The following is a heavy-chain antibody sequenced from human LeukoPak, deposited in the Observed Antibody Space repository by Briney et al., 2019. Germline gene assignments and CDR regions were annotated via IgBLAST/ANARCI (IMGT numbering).Heavy chain of an antibody. CDR3: TSGIGTIDF. Sequence: GGSLRLSCTASGLTFNNAWMSWVRQAPGKGLEWVGRIKSRSDGGATDYSARVTGRFTISRDESRKTLYLEMNSLKTEDTAVYYCTSGIGTIDFWGQGTLVTVSS. CDR1: GLTFNNAW. V-gene: IGHV3-15*01. CDR2: IKSRSDGGAT. J-gene: IGHJ4*02. D-gene: IGHD1-1*01.